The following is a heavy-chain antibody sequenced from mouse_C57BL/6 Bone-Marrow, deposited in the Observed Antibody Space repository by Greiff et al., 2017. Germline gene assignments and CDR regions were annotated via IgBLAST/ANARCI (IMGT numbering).Heavy chain of an antibody. CDR3: ARQNSSYGYYAMDY. Sequence: EVKLVESGGDLVKPGGSLKLSCAASGFTFSSYGMSWVRQTPDKRLEWVATTSSGGSYTYYPDSVKGRFTISRDNAKNTLYLQMSSLKSEDTAMYYCARQNSSYGYYAMDYWGQGTSVTVSS. V-gene: IGHV5-6*01. J-gene: IGHJ4*01. CDR2: TSSGGSYT. D-gene: IGHD1-1*01. CDR1: GFTFSSYG.